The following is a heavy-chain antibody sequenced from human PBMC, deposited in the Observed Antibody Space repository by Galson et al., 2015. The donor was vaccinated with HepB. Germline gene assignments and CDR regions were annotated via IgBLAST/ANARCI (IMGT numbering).Heavy chain of an antibody. J-gene: IGHJ2*01. Sequence: SLRLSCAASGFTFSDYAMHWVRHAPGKGLEWVSGISWNSGNIVHADSVKGRFTISRDNAKNSLYLQMNSLRAEDTALYYCAKDRWDTSGSEYFDLWGRGTLVTVSS. D-gene: IGHD3-22*01. CDR3: AKDRWDTSGSEYFDL. CDR1: GFTFSDYA. CDR2: ISWNSGNI. V-gene: IGHV3-9*01.